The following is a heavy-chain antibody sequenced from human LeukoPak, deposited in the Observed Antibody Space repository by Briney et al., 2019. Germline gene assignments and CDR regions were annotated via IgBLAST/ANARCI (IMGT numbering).Heavy chain of an antibody. V-gene: IGHV4-30-4*08. J-gene: IGHJ4*02. CDR2: IYYSGST. CDR3: ARVGLEWLFDHYYFDY. CDR1: GGSISSGDYY. Sequence: PSETLSLTCTVSGGSISSGDYYWSWIRQPPGKGLEWIGYIYYSGSTYYNPYLKIRVTIQVDTSKNQFSLKLSSVTAADTAVYYCARVGLEWLFDHYYFDYWGQGTLVTVSS. D-gene: IGHD3-3*01.